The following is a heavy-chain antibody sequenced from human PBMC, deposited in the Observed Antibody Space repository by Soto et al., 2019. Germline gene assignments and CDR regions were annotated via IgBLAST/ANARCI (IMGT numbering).Heavy chain of an antibody. CDR2: IWYDGSNK. CDR3: ARDAEMTTVTFGAYNWFDP. Sequence: GGSLRLSCAASGFTFSSYGMHWVRQAPGKGLEWVAVIWYDGSNKYYADSVKGRFTISRDNSKNTQYLQMNRLRAEDTAVYYWARDAEMTTVTFGAYNWFDPWGQGTLVTVSS. J-gene: IGHJ5*02. CDR1: GFTFSSYG. V-gene: IGHV3-33*01. D-gene: IGHD4-17*01.